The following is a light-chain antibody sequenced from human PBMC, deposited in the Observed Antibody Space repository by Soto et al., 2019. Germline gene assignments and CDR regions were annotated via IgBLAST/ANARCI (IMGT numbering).Light chain of an antibody. CDR3: QQRNDWPIT. CDR1: QSIRNS. J-gene: IGKJ5*01. Sequence: IVLTQSPATLSLSPGESATLSCRASQSIRNSLAWYQQKPGQAPRLLIYDASNRATGIPARFSGSGSGTDFTLTISSLEPEDFAVYYCQQRNDWPITVGQGTRLEIK. CDR2: DAS. V-gene: IGKV3-11*01.